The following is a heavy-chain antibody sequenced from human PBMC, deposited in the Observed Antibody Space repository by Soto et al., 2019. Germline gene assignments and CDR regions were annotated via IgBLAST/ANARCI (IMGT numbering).Heavy chain of an antibody. CDR3: ARGIPQGNYDPFYMDV. CDR1: GGSFSGYY. J-gene: IGHJ6*03. CDR2: INHSGST. D-gene: IGHD3-3*01. V-gene: IGHV4-34*01. Sequence: QVQLQQWGAGLLKPSETLSLTCAVYGGSFSGYYWSWIRQPPGKGLEWIGEINHSGSTNYNPSLKSRVTISVDTSKNQFSLKLSSVTAADTAVYYCARGIPQGNYDPFYMDVWGKGTTVTVSS.